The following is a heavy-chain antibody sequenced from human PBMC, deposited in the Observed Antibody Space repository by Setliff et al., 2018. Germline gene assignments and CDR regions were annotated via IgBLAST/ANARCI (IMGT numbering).Heavy chain of an antibody. CDR2: ISYSGTP. Sequence: SETLSLTCTVSDDSFTSSRYYWGWVRQAPGSGLEWIGSISYSGTPYYNASVESRVTISIDTSRNQFSLELRSVTVADTATYYCVRPGGTTVVARHFDYWGAGILVTVSS. V-gene: IGHV4-39*01. CDR3: VRPGGTTVVARHFDY. D-gene: IGHD2-15*01. J-gene: IGHJ4*01. CDR1: DDSFTSSRYY.